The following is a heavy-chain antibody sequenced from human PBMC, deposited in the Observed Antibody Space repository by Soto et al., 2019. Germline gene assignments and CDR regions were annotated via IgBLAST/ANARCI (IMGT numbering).Heavy chain of an antibody. CDR3: AKGKGSGWYSASDY. Sequence: EVQMLESGGGLVQPGGSLRLSCAASGFTFNSYAMIWFRQAPGKGLEWVSGISGSGGSTYYADSVKGRFTISRDNSKNTLYLQMNSVRPEDTAVYYCAKGKGSGWYSASDYWGQGTLVTVSS. CDR1: GFTFNSYA. CDR2: ISGSGGST. D-gene: IGHD6-19*01. J-gene: IGHJ4*02. V-gene: IGHV3-23*01.